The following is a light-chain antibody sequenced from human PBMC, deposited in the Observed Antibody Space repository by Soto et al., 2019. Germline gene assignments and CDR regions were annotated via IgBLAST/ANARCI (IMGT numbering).Light chain of an antibody. CDR1: QSLLHITGETF. CDR3: MQSTQLRPT. J-gene: IGKJ5*01. Sequence: DVVMTQTPLSLSVAPGQPASISCKSSQSLLHITGETFLFWYLQKPGQSPQLLIYEVSTRVSGVPDRFSGSGSGTDFTLEISRVENDDVAIYYCMQSTQLRPTLGQGTRLEIK. V-gene: IGKV2D-29*02. CDR2: EVS.